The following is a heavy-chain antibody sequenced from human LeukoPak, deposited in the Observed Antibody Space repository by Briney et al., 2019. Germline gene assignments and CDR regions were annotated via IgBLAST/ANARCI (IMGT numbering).Heavy chain of an antibody. CDR1: GYTFTAQY. CDR3: ASYPRSIPTPPFDY. CDR2: INPNNGDT. D-gene: IGHD2-21*01. J-gene: IGHJ4*02. V-gene: IGHV1-2*02. Sequence: ASVKVSSKASGYTFTAQYMHWVRQAPGQGLKWMGWINPNNGDTKYAQSFLGRVTMTRDTSTTTAYMELSSLRSDDTAVYFCASYPRSIPTPPFDYWGQGTLVTVSS.